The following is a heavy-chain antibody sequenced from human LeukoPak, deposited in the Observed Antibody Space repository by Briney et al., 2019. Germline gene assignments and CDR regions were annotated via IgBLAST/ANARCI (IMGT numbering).Heavy chain of an antibody. CDR1: GFTFSSYA. Sequence: GSLRLSCAASGFTFSSYAMHWVRQAPGKGLEWVAVISYDGSNKYYADSVKGRFTISRDNSKNTLYLQMNSLRAEDTAVYYCAKSDSSSWYLDYWGQGTLVTVSS. J-gene: IGHJ4*02. CDR2: ISYDGSNK. D-gene: IGHD6-13*01. CDR3: AKSDSSSWYLDY. V-gene: IGHV3-30-3*02.